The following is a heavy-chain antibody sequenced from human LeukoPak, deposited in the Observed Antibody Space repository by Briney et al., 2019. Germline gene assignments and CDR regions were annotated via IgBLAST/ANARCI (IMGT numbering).Heavy chain of an antibody. D-gene: IGHD5-24*01. CDR2: LNPNSGDT. CDR1: GYXFTDYY. J-gene: IGHJ4*02. CDR3: ARGRNIEMTTMSGGSDY. V-gene: IGHV1-2*02. Sequence: ASVKVSCKASGYXFTDYYIHWVRQAPGQGLEWMGWLNPNSGDTNYAQKFQGRVSMTRDTSISTAYMDLSDLRSDDTAVYYCARGRNIEMTTMSGGSDYWGQGTLVTVSS.